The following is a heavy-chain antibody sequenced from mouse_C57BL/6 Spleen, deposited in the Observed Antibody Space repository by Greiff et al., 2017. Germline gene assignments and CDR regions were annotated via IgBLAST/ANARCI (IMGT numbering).Heavy chain of an antibody. CDR2: IDPETGGT. Sequence: QVQLKQSGAELVRPGASVTLSCKASGYTFTDYEMHWLKQTPVHGLEWIGAIDPETGGTAYNQKFKGRAILTADKSSSTAYMELRSLTSEDSAVYYCTRRSAGYWGQGTTLTVSS. CDR1: GYTFTDYE. CDR3: TRRSAGY. D-gene: IGHD1-2*01. V-gene: IGHV1-15*01. J-gene: IGHJ2*01.